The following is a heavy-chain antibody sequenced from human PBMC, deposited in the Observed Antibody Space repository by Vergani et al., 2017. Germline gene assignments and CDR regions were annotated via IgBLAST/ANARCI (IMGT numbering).Heavy chain of an antibody. D-gene: IGHD1-20*01. J-gene: IGHJ3*02. V-gene: IGHV1-69*01. Sequence: QVQLVQSGAEVKKPGSSVKVSCKASGGTFSSYAISWVRQAPGQGLEWMGGIIPIFGTANYVQKFQGRVTITADESTSTAYMELSSLRSEDTAVYYCARAPSLLYNWNVRGGNTAFDIWGQGTMVTVSS. CDR1: GGTFSSYA. CDR2: IIPIFGTA. CDR3: ARAPSLLYNWNVRGGNTAFDI.